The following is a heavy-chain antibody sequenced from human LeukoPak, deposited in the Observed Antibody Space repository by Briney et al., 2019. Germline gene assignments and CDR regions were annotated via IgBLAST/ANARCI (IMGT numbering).Heavy chain of an antibody. CDR2: INDSGST. J-gene: IGHJ4*02. CDR3: ARDGWAAARRDF. V-gene: IGHV4-34*01. CDR1: GGSFSSYY. Sequence: PSETLSLTCAVYGGSFSSYYWSWIREPPGKGLEWIGEINDSGSTNYNPSLKSRVTISVDTSKNQFSLKLSSVTAADTAVYYCARDGWAAARRDFWGRGTPVTVSS. D-gene: IGHD6-6*01.